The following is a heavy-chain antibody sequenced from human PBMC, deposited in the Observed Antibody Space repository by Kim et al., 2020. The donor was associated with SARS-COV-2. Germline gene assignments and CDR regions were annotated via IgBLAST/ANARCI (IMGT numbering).Heavy chain of an antibody. D-gene: IGHD4-4*01. CDR3: ARGPNYSPFDY. CDR2: IIGSGTTI. CDR1: GVTFSSYE. J-gene: IGHJ4*02. Sequence: WGSLRLSCAASGVTFSSYEMNWVRQAPGKGLEWVSYIIGSGTTISYSDSVRGRFTISRDNDKNSLYLHMNSLRAEDTAVYYCARGPNYSPFDYWGQGTL. V-gene: IGHV3-48*03.